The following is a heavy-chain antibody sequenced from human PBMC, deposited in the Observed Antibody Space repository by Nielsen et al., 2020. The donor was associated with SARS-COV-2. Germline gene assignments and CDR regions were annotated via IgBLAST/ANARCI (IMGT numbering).Heavy chain of an antibody. D-gene: IGHD5-12*01. CDR1: GFTFDDYA. Sequence: GGSLRLSCAASGFTFDDYAMHWVRQAPGKGLEWVSGISWNSGSIGYADSVKGRFTISRDNSKNTLYLQMNSLRAEDTAVYYCAREPADIVAFDYWGQGTLVTVSS. J-gene: IGHJ4*02. CDR2: ISWNSGSI. V-gene: IGHV3-9*01. CDR3: AREPADIVAFDY.